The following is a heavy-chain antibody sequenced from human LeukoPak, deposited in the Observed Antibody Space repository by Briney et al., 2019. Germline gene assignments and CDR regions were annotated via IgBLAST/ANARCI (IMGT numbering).Heavy chain of an antibody. Sequence: GASVKVSCKASGYTFTGYYMHWVRQAPGQGLEWMGWINPNSGGTNYAQKFQGRVTMTRDTSISTAYMELSRLRSDDTAVYYCARERGHGGYAIDYWGQGTLVTVSS. D-gene: IGHD5-12*01. CDR1: GYTFTGYY. J-gene: IGHJ4*02. V-gene: IGHV1-2*02. CDR3: ARERGHGGYAIDY. CDR2: INPNSGGT.